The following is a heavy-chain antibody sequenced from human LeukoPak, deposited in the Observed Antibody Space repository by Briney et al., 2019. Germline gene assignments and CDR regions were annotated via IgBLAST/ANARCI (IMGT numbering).Heavy chain of an antibody. Sequence: GWSLRLSCAASGFTFSSYAMHWVRQAPGKGLQGVALISFDAYTTYYADSVNGRFTISRDNSRSTLFLHMNSLRPEDTAVYYCARDHSSGWYFDYWGQGTLVTVSS. CDR2: ISFDAYTT. V-gene: IGHV3-30-3*01. D-gene: IGHD6-19*01. CDR3: ARDHSSGWYFDY. CDR1: GFTFSSYA. J-gene: IGHJ4*02.